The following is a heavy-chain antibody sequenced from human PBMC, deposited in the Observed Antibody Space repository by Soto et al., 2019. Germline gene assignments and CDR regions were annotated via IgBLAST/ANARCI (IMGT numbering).Heavy chain of an antibody. CDR2: ISSSSSTI. Sequence: QPGGSLRLSCAASGFTFSSYSMNWVRQAPGKGLEWVSYISSSSSTIYYADSVKGRFTISRDNAKNSLYLQMNSLRDEDTAVYYCARDQVGSSWRGTLKDDAFDIWGQGTMVTVSS. J-gene: IGHJ3*02. D-gene: IGHD6-13*01. CDR3: ARDQVGSSWRGTLKDDAFDI. V-gene: IGHV3-48*02. CDR1: GFTFSSYS.